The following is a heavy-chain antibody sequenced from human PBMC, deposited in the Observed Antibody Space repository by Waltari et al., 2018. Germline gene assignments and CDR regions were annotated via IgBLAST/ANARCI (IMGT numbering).Heavy chain of an antibody. Sequence: QVQLQESGPGLVKPSGTLSLSCAVSGDSMTSTSWWNWVRQSPGKGLEWIGQINRSGRTNTNPSLESRVTVSMDASNLRFSLRLTSATAADTAIYYCARDRGGGLFLDSWGQGTLVTVSP. J-gene: IGHJ4*02. CDR3: ARDRGGGLFLDS. V-gene: IGHV4-4*02. CDR2: INRSGRT. CDR1: GDSMTSTSW. D-gene: IGHD2-15*01.